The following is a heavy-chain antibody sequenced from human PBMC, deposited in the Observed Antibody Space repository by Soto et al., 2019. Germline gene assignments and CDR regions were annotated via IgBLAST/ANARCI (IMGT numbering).Heavy chain of an antibody. Sequence: GGSLRLSCAASGFTFSIYWMHWVRQAPGKGLVWVSRINGGGTRIGYADSVKGRFTISRDNAKNTLYVQMNRLRAEDTAVYYCAKEVWFGKLLGNEYWGQGTLVTVSS. CDR2: INGGGTRI. D-gene: IGHD3-10*01. V-gene: IGHV3-74*01. CDR1: GFTFSIYW. CDR3: AKEVWFGKLLGNEY. J-gene: IGHJ4*02.